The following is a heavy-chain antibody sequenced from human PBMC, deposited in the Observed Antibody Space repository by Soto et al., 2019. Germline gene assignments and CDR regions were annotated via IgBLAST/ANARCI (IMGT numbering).Heavy chain of an antibody. D-gene: IGHD4-17*01. CDR3: ARDRLSYFGDYPRVYCNYGMDV. V-gene: IGHV4-30-4*01. CDR2: IYYSGST. CDR1: GGSISSGDCY. Sequence: SETLSLTCTVSGGSISSGDCYWSWIRQPPGKGLEWIGYIYYSGSTYYNPSLKSRVTISVDTSKNQFSLKLSSVTAADTAVYYCARDRLSYFGDYPRVYCNYGMDVWGQGTTVTVSS. J-gene: IGHJ6*02.